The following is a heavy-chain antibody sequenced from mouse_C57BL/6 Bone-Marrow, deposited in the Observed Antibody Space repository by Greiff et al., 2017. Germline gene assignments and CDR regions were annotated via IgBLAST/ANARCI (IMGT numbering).Heavy chain of an antibody. D-gene: IGHD1-1*01. CDR3: ARGLFYYYVSWFAY. CDR1: GYTFTGYW. CDR2: ILPGSGST. Sequence: VQLQQSGAELMKPGASVKLSCKATGYTFTGYWIEWVKQRPGHGLEWIGEILPGSGSTNYNEKFKGKATFTADTSSNTAYMQLSSLTTEDSAIXFCARGLFYYYVSWFAYWGQGTLVTVSA. V-gene: IGHV1-9*01. J-gene: IGHJ3*01.